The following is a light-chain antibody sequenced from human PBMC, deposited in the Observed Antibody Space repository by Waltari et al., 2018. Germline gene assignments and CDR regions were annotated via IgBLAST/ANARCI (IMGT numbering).Light chain of an antibody. Sequence: EIELTQSPGTLSLSEGERATPTCSASQSVNNNYLAWYQQKPGQAPRLLIYGASTRATGIPDRFRGSGSGTDFTLTISRLEPEDFAAYYCQQYATSPEAFGGGTKVDIK. CDR2: GAS. CDR3: QQYATSPEA. CDR1: QSVNNNY. J-gene: IGKJ4*01. V-gene: IGKV3-20*01.